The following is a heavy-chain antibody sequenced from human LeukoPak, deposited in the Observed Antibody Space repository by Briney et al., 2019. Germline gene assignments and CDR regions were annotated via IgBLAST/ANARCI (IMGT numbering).Heavy chain of an antibody. CDR2: ISSSSSYI. D-gene: IGHD2-15*01. J-gene: IGHJ3*02. CDR3: ARVSAVDIVVVVAATNAFDI. CDR1: GFTFSSYS. Sequence: GSLRLSCAASGFTFSSYSMNWVRQAPGKGLEWVSSISSSSSYIYYADSVKGRFTISRDNAKNSLYLQMNSLRAEDTAVYYCARVSAVDIVVVVAATNAFDIWGQGTMVTVSS. V-gene: IGHV3-21*01.